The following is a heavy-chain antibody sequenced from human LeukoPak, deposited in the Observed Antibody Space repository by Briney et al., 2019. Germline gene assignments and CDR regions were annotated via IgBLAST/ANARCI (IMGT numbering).Heavy chain of an antibody. CDR1: GFTFSSYA. Sequence: GGSLRLSCAASGFTFSSYAMSWVCQAPGKGLEWVSGFSGGDGSTSYADSVKGRFTISRDNSKNTLYLQMNSLRAEDTAGYYCAKGKVVPATIYDYWGQGTLVTVSS. D-gene: IGHD2-2*02. CDR3: AKGKVVPATIYDY. CDR2: FSGGDGST. J-gene: IGHJ4*02. V-gene: IGHV3-23*01.